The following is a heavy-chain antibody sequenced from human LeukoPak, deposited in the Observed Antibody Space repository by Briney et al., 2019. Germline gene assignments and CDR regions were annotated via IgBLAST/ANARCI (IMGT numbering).Heavy chain of an antibody. D-gene: IGHD7-27*01. CDR3: AKDLALGPDYFDY. V-gene: IGHV3-30-3*01. J-gene: IGHJ4*02. CDR1: GFTFSSYA. CDR2: ISYDGSNK. Sequence: GGSLRLSCAASGFTFSSYAMHWVRQAPGKGLEWVAVISYDGSNKYYADSVKGRFTISRDNSKNTLYLQMNSLSPEDTAVYYCAKDLALGPDYFDYWGQGTLVTVSP.